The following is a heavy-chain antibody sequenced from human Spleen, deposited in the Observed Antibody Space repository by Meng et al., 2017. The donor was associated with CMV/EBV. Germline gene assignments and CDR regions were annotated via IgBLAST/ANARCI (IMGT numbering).Heavy chain of an antibody. V-gene: IGHV1-2*02. D-gene: IGHD2-21*01. CDR1: FSGDY. J-gene: IGHJ5*02. CDR2: INPNSGGT. Sequence: FSGDYMHWVRQAPGQGLEWMGWINPNSGGTNYAQKFQGRVTMTRDTSISTAYMELSRPRSDDTAVYYCARGGQAYCGGDCYSGWFDPWGQGTLVTVSS. CDR3: ARGGQAYCGGDCYSGWFDP.